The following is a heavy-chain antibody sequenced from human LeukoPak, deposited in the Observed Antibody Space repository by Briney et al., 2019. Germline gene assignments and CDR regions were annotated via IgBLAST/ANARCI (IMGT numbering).Heavy chain of an antibody. CDR3: ARGYSSGWSHDY. Sequence: GSLRLSCAASGFTVSSNYMSWIRQPPGKGLEWIGSIYYSGSTYYNPSLKSRVTISVDTSKNQFSLKLSSVTAADTAVYYCARGYSSGWSHDYWGQGTLVTVSS. CDR2: IYYSGST. V-gene: IGHV4-59*05. D-gene: IGHD6-19*01. CDR1: GFTVSSNY. J-gene: IGHJ4*02.